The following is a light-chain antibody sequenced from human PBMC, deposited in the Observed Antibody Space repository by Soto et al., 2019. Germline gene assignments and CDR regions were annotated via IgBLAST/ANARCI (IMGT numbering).Light chain of an antibody. CDR2: GNI. Sequence: QAVVTQPPSASGAPGQRVTISCSGSSSNIGSNTVIWYQQLPGTAPKLLIYGNIQRPSGVPDRFSGSKSGTSASLAISGLQSEDEADYYCVAWDDSLNGSFVFGTGTKVTVL. V-gene: IGLV1-44*01. J-gene: IGLJ1*01. CDR1: SSNIGSNT. CDR3: VAWDDSLNGSFV.